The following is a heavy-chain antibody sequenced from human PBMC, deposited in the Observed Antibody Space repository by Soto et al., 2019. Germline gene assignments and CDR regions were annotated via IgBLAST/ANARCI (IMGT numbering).Heavy chain of an antibody. CDR3: ARGEQLAYGMDV. CDR2: ITYNGGII. J-gene: IGHJ6*04. V-gene: IGHV3-9*01. D-gene: IGHD6-6*01. CDR1: GFTFDDHA. Sequence: PGGSLRLSCVASGFTFDDHAMHWVRQAPGKGLEWVSGITYNGGIIAYADSVKGRFTISRDNSKNTLYLQMNSLRAEDTAVYYCARGEQLAYGMDVWGKGTTVTVS.